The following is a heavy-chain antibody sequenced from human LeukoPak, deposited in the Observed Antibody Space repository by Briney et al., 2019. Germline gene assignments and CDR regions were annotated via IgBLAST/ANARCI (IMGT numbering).Heavy chain of an antibody. V-gene: IGHV4-39*07. CDR3: ARVVGSSWINY. J-gene: IGHJ4*02. CDR2: INHSGST. Sequence: PSETLSLTCTVSGGSISSGSYYWSWIRQPPGKGLEWIGEINHSGSTNYNPSLKSRVTISVDTSKNQFSLKLSSVTAADTAVYYCARVVGSSWINYWGQGTLVTVSS. D-gene: IGHD6-13*01. CDR1: GGSISSGSYY.